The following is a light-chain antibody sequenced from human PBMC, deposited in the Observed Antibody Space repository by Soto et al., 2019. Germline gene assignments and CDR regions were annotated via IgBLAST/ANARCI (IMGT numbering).Light chain of an antibody. Sequence: QSALTQPASVSGSPGQSIAISCTGTSSDVGAYNSVSWYQQYPGKAPKLMIHDVSNRPSGVSDRFSGSKSGNTASLTISGLQAEDEGDYYCRSYTSSSSYVFGSGTKLTVL. CDR1: SSDVGAYNS. V-gene: IGLV2-14*01. J-gene: IGLJ1*01. CDR3: RSYTSSSSYV. CDR2: DVS.